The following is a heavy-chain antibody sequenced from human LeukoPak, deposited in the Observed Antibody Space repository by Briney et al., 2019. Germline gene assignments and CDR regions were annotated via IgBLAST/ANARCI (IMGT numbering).Heavy chain of an antibody. J-gene: IGHJ5*02. V-gene: IGHV2-5*01. CDR2: IYWNDDK. Sequence: SGPTLVNPTQTLTLTCTFSGFSLSTSGVGVGWIRQPPGKALEWLALIYWNDDKRYSPSLKSRLTITKDNSKNQVVLTMTNMDPVDTATYYCAHANPPYYYDSSGYCWFDPWGQGTLVTVSS. D-gene: IGHD3-22*01. CDR1: GFSLSTSGVG. CDR3: AHANPPYYYDSSGYCWFDP.